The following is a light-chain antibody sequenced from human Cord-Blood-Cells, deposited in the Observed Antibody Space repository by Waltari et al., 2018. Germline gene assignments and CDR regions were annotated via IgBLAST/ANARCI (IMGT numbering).Light chain of an antibody. CDR1: SSNIGAGYD. J-gene: IGLJ3*02. V-gene: IGLV1-40*01. CDR2: GES. CDR3: QSYDSSLSGAV. Sequence: QSVLTQPPSVSGATGQRVTISCTGSSSNIGAGYDVHWYQQRAGSAPKLLSYGESSRPSGVPDRCSGSKSGTSASLAMTGLQAEDEADYYCQSYDSSLSGAVFGGATKLTVL.